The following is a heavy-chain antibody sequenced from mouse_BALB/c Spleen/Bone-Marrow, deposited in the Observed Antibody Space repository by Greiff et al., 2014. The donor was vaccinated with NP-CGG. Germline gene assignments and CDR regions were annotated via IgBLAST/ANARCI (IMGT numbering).Heavy chain of an antibody. Sequence: VHVKQSGADLVKPGASVKLSCTTSGFNIKDTFMHWVKQRPEQGLEWIGRIDPASGNTKYDPKFQGKATITADTSSNKVSLQLSGLTSEDTAVYYCAHDAPFTYWGQGTLVIVSA. J-gene: IGHJ3*01. CDR2: IDPASGNT. D-gene: IGHD2-3*01. CDR3: AHDAPFTY. V-gene: IGHV14-3*02. CDR1: GFNIKDTF.